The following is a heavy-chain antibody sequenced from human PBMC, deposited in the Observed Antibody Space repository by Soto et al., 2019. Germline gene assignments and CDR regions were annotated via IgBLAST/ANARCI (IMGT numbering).Heavy chain of an antibody. CDR2: ISYDGSYQ. CDR3: AKGGEVGGVLGDH. D-gene: IGHD1-26*01. V-gene: IGHV3-30*18. J-gene: IGHJ4*02. Sequence: QVLLVESGGGVVQPGTSLRLSCVASEFTFGTFAMHWVRQAPGKGLQWVAVISYDGSYQYYADSVQGRLTITRDNSMNTLNMQLNSLRREDTAVYYCAKGGEVGGVLGDHWGQGTLVTVSS. CDR1: EFTFGTFA.